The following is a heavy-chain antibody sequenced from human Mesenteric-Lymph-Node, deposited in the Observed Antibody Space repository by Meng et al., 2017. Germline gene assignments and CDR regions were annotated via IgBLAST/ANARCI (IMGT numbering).Heavy chain of an antibody. CDR1: GFTFSSYA. CDR2: ISGSGGST. CDR3: AKDPDIVVVVAAFRVAFDI. D-gene: IGHD2-15*01. V-gene: IGHV3-23*01. Sequence: GGSLRLSCAASGFTFSSYAMSWVRQAPGKGLEWVSAISGSGGSTYYADSVKGRFTISRDNSKNTLYLQMNSLRAEDTAVYYCAKDPDIVVVVAAFRVAFDIWGQGTMVTVSS. J-gene: IGHJ3*02.